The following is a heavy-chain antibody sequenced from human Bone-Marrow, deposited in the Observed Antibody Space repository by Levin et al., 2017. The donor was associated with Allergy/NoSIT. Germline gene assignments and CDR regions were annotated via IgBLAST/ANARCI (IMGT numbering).Heavy chain of an antibody. CDR2: IYYNSYT. D-gene: IGHD1-20*01. CDR1: GASINSTNYY. CDR3: ARLADNWNVNWFDP. J-gene: IGHJ5*02. Sequence: SETLSLTCTVSGASINSTNYYWGWIRQPPGKGLEWIGTIYYNSYTYYNPSLKSRVTISKDASKNQFSLKLSSVTAADTAVYYCARLADNWNVNWFDPWGQGTLVTVSS. V-gene: IGHV4-39*07.